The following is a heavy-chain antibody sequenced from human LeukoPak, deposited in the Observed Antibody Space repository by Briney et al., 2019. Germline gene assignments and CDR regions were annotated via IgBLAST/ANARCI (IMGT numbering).Heavy chain of an antibody. V-gene: IGHV3-30*04. J-gene: IGHJ4*02. CDR3: AKWIFYRYGYIDS. D-gene: IGHD5-18*01. CDR1: GFTFSSYA. CDR2: ISNDGNNE. Sequence: GGSLRLSCAASGFTFSSYAMLWVRQAPGNGLEWVAVISNDGNNEYYADSVKGRFTISRDNSKNTLYLQMNSLRAEDTAVYYCAKWIFYRYGYIDSWGQGTLVTVSS.